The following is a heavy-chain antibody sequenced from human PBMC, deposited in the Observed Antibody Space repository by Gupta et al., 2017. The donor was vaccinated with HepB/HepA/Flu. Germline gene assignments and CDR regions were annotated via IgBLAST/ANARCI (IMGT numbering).Heavy chain of an antibody. CDR2: IKPNSGGT. V-gene: IGHV1-2*02. J-gene: IGHJ4*02. D-gene: IGHD3-22*01. Sequence: QVQLVQAGAAVQKPGASVTVSCKPSGYTFTAYYMHWVRQTPGQGLEGMGWIKPNSGGTNLAQKVQGRTNWTRDTSLSTAYMELSRLRTDETAVYYCARGLGVCGSYDKYSNGYYLTDTYFDLWFQ. CDR1: GYTFTAYY. CDR3: ARGLGVCGSYDKYSNGYYLTDTYFDL.